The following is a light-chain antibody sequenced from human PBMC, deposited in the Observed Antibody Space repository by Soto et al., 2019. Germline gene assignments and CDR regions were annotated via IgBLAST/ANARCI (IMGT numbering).Light chain of an antibody. V-gene: IGKV1-5*01. CDR2: DAS. CDR1: QSISSW. CDR3: QQYNTYPWT. J-gene: IGKJ1*01. Sequence: STLSASVGDRVTITCRASQSISSWLAWYQQKPGKVPKLLIDDASSLESGVPSRFSGSGSGTEFTLTISSLQPDDFATYYCQQYNTYPWTFGQGPKVDIK.